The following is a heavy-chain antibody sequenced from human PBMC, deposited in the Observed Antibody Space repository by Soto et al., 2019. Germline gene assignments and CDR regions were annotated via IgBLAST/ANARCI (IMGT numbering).Heavy chain of an antibody. Sequence: EVQLVESGCGLIQPGGSLRLSCAASGFTVSSNYMSWVRQAPGKGLEWVSVIYSGGSTYYADSVKGRFTISRDNSKNTLYLQMNSLRAEDTAVYYCARDRVESGYPEYFQHWGQGTLVTVSS. CDR1: GFTVSSNY. CDR3: ARDRVESGYPEYFQH. J-gene: IGHJ1*01. V-gene: IGHV3-53*01. CDR2: IYSGGST. D-gene: IGHD3-22*01.